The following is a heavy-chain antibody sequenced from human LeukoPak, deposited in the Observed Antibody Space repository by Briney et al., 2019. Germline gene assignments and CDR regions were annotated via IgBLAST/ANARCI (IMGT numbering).Heavy chain of an antibody. CDR3: SRVTRFTQFGELWVEY. Sequence: SETLSLTCAASGFSFSGYDWSWIRQAPGKGLEWVAEINHSGSTKYNPAPMNRPTISVDTSKNQFSLKLSSVTAADTALYFCSRVTRFTQFGELWVEYWGQGTLVSISS. CDR1: GFSFSGYD. CDR2: INHSGST. J-gene: IGHJ4*02. D-gene: IGHD3-10*01. V-gene: IGHV4-34*01.